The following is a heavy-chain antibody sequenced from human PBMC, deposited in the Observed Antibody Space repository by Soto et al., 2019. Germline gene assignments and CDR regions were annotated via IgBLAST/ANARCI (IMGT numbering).Heavy chain of an antibody. Sequence: AGSLRLSCAASGFAFANYEMHWVRQAPGKGLDWVAYINGGGDVKYYADSVEGRFTISRDNAKNALFLQMDNLRAEDTAIYYCARLSGDGFWKSYSPYNLFESWGQGALVTVSS. CDR1: GFAFANYE. CDR3: ARLSGDGFWKSYSPYNLFES. J-gene: IGHJ5*01. V-gene: IGHV3-48*03. D-gene: IGHD3-3*01. CDR2: INGGGDVK.